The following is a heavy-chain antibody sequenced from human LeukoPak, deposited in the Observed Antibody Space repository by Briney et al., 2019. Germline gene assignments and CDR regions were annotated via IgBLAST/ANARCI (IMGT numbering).Heavy chain of an antibody. CDR2: IGNNGGGI. V-gene: IGHV3-23*01. CDR3: AIDPNWGTHS. CDR1: GFTFSTYT. D-gene: IGHD7-27*01. Sequence: GGSLRLSCAASGFTFSTYTMYWVRHPPGKRLEWVSIIGNNGGGIHYADSVKGRFTISRDNSKNALYLQMNSLRVEDTAVYYCAIDPNWGTHSWGQGVLVTVSS. J-gene: IGHJ4*02.